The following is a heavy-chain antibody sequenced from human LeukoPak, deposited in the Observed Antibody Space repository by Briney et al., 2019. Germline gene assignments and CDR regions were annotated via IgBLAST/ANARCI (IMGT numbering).Heavy chain of an antibody. D-gene: IGHD1-14*01. Sequence: GGSLRLSCAASGFTFSSYGMHWVRQAPGKGLEWVAVISYDGSNKYYADSVKGRFTISRDNSKNTLYLQMNSPRAEDTAVYYCARAEVTVPGGDYWGQGTLVTVSS. J-gene: IGHJ4*02. CDR3: ARAEVTVPGGDY. CDR2: ISYDGSNK. CDR1: GFTFSSYG. V-gene: IGHV3-30*03.